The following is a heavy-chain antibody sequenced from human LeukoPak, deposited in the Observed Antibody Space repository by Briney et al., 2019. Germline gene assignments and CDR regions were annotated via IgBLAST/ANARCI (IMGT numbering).Heavy chain of an antibody. J-gene: IGHJ3*02. D-gene: IGHD2/OR15-2a*01. CDR3: ARAPGIFHDAFDI. CDR1: GGTFSSYA. V-gene: IGHV1-69*04. CDR2: IIPILGIA. Sequence: SVKVSCKASGGTFSSYAISWVRQAPGQGLEWMGRIIPILGIANYAQKFQGRVTITADKSTSTVYMELSSLRSEDTAVYYCARAPGIFHDAFDIWGQGTIVTVSS.